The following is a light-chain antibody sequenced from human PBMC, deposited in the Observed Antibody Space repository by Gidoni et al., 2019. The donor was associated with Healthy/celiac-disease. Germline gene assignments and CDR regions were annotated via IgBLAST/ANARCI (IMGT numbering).Light chain of an antibody. Sequence: EIVVTQSPATLSFSPGERAPLSCRASQSVSSYLAWYQQKPGQAPRLLIYDASNRATGIPARFSGSGSVTDFTLTISSLEPEDFAVYYCQQRSNWPPITFGQGTRLEIK. CDR1: QSVSSY. V-gene: IGKV3-11*01. J-gene: IGKJ5*01. CDR2: DAS. CDR3: QQRSNWPPIT.